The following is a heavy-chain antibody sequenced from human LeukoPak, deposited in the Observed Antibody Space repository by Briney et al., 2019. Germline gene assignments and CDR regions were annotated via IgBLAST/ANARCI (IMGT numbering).Heavy chain of an antibody. CDR3: ARHARGNYYDSSGYYLYYFDY. J-gene: IGHJ4*02. V-gene: IGHV4-59*08. D-gene: IGHD3-22*01. Sequence: SETLSLTCALSGGSIGTYYWGWIRQPPGKGLEWIGYIYYSGSTYYNPSLKSRVTISLDTSKNQFSLKLTSVTAADTAVYYCARHARGNYYDSSGYYLYYFDYWGQGTLVTVSS. CDR2: IYYSGST. CDR1: GGSIGTYY.